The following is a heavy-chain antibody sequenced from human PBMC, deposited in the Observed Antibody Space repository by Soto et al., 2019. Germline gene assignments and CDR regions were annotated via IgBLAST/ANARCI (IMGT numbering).Heavy chain of an antibody. J-gene: IGHJ4*02. CDR2: INPNSGGT. V-gene: IGHV1-2*04. D-gene: IGHD4-17*01. Sequence: ASVKVSCKASGYTFTGNYIHWVRQAPGQGLEWMGWINPNSGGTNYAQKFQGWVTMTRDTSISTAYMELSRLKSDDTAVYYCARACSTVKVFDDWGKGSLVPVAS. CDR3: ARACSTVKVFDD. CDR1: GYTFTGNY.